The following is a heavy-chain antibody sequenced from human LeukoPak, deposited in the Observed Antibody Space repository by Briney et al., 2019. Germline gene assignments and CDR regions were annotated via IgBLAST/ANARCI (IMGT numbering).Heavy chain of an antibody. V-gene: IGHV3-66*01. CDR1: GFTVSSNY. J-gene: IGHJ6*03. CDR2: IYSGGST. CDR3: ARALYSSSTYYYYYMDV. Sequence: GGSLRLSCAASGFTVSSNYMSWVRQAPGKGLEWVSVIYSGGSTYYADSVKGRFTISRDNSKNTLYLQMNSLRAEDTAVYYCARALYSSSTYYYYYMDVWGKGTTVTVSS. D-gene: IGHD6-6*01.